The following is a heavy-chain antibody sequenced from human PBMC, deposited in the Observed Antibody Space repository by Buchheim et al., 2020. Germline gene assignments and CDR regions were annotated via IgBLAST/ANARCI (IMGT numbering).Heavy chain of an antibody. V-gene: IGHV3-23*01. CDR1: GFTFSSYA. J-gene: IGHJ4*02. Sequence: EVQLLESGGGLVQPGGSLRLSCAASGFTFSSYAMSWVRQAPGKGLEWVSAISGSGGSTYYADSVKGRFTISRDNPKNTLYLQMNSLRAEDTAVYYCAKYPRWFLEWLLPTGPFDYWGQGTL. D-gene: IGHD3-3*01. CDR2: ISGSGGST. CDR3: AKYPRWFLEWLLPTGPFDY.